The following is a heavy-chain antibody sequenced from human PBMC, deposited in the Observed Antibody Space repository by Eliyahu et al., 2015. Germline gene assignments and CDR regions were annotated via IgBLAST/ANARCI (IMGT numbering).Heavy chain of an antibody. CDR2: INHRGAT. CDR1: GGSFRSYY. V-gene: IGHV4-34*02. CDR3: ARSWSSGYYEDH. Sequence: QVQLQQWGAGLLKPSETLSLTCAXXGGSFRSYYWRXXRQVPGKXLEWXGEINHRGATNYNSPLKSRVTISVDTSKKQFSLTLDSVTAADTAVYYCARSWSSGYYEDHWGQGTLVTVSS. D-gene: IGHD3-22*01. J-gene: IGHJ4*02.